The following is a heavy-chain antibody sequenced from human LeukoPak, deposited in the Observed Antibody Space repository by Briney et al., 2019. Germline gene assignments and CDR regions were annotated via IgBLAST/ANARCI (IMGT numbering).Heavy chain of an antibody. V-gene: IGHV1-18*01. CDR2: ISAYNGNT. CDR1: GYTFTSYG. D-gene: IGHD5-12*01. J-gene: IGHJ6*02. CDR3: AREFGGYDFFYYYYYRMDV. Sequence: GASVKVSCKASGYTFTSYGISWVRQAPGQGLEWMGWISAYNGNTNYAQKLQGRVTMTTDTSTSTAYMELRSLRSDDTAVYYCAREFGGYDFFYYYYYRMDVWGQGTTVTVSS.